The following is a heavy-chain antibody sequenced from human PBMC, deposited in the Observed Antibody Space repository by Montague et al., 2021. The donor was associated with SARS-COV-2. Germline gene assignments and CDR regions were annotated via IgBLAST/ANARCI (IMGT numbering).Heavy chain of an antibody. D-gene: IGHD3-22*01. J-gene: IGHJ4*01. Sequence: SETLSLTCAVYGGSFSGYYWSWIRQPPGKGLEWIGEINHSGTTKYNPSLKSRVSISLDTSKNQFSLKLSSVTAADTAVYYCARGGQHFNMRAVVMAGGDYYFDYWGQGTMVTVSS. CDR1: GGSFSGYY. CDR3: ARGGQHFNMRAVVMAGGDYYFDY. V-gene: IGHV4-34*01. CDR2: INHSGTT.